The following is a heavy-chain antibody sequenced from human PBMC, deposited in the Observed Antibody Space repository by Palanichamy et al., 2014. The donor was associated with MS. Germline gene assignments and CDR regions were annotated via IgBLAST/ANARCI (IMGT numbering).Heavy chain of an antibody. CDR2: IHSDESRT. J-gene: IGHJ4*02. CDR1: GFTFSTYW. V-gene: IGHV3-74*01. D-gene: IGHD2-8*01. Sequence: EVQLVESGGGLAQPGGSLRLSCAASGFTFSTYWMHWVRQAPGKGLVWVSRIHSDESRTSYADSVKGRFTISRDNAKNTLYLQMNSLRAEDAAVYYCAGGTYLDYWGQGTLVTVSS. CDR3: AGGTYLDY.